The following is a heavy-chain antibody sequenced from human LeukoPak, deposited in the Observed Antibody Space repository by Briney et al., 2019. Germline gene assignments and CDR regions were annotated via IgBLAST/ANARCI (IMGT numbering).Heavy chain of an antibody. J-gene: IGHJ4*02. Sequence: PGGSLRLSCAASGFTFSSYAMSWVRQAPGKGLEWVSAISGSGGSTYYADSVEGRFTISRDNSKNTLYLQMNSLRAEDTAVYYCAKDLDGSGSYYTQPEFDYWGQGTLVTVSS. V-gene: IGHV3-23*01. CDR3: AKDLDGSGSYYTQPEFDY. CDR1: GFTFSSYA. D-gene: IGHD3-10*01. CDR2: ISGSGGST.